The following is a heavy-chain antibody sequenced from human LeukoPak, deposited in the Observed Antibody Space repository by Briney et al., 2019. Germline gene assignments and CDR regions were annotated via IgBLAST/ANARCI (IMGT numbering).Heavy chain of an antibody. CDR1: GYSFTSYW. V-gene: IGHV5-51*01. CDR3: ARHPYCSGGDCYGTFDY. CDR2: IYPDDSDT. Sequence: RAGESLKISCKGSGYSFTSYWIGWVRQMPGKGLEWMGIIYPDDSDTKYSPSFQGQVTMSADKSIITAYLQWSSLKASDTAMYYCARHPYCSGGDCYGTFDYWGQGTLVTVSS. J-gene: IGHJ4*02. D-gene: IGHD2-15*01.